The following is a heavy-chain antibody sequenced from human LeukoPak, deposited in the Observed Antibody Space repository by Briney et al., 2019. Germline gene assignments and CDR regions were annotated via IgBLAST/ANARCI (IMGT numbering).Heavy chain of an antibody. D-gene: IGHD3-10*01. J-gene: IGHJ4*02. CDR2: TWYDGSNK. CDR3: ARDNYNGSGTYYSNFDY. Sequence: GGSLRLSCAASGFTFSNYGMHWVRQAPGKGLHGVAVTWYDGSNKYYADSVKGRFTISRDNSKNTLYLQMNSLRDEDTALYYCARDNYNGSGTYYSNFDYWGQGTLVTVSS. CDR1: GFTFSNYG. V-gene: IGHV3-33*01.